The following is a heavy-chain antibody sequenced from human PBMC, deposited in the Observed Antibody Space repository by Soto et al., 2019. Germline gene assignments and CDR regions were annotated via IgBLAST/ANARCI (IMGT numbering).Heavy chain of an antibody. D-gene: IGHD5-12*01. CDR2: ISAYNGNT. V-gene: IGHV1-18*04. J-gene: IGHJ6*02. CDR3: ARAEEEMATTYYYYYYGMDV. CDR1: GYTFTSYG. Sequence: ASVKVSCKASGYTFTSYGISWVLQAPGQGLEWMGWISAYNGNTNYAQKLQGRVTMTTDTSTSTAYMELRSLRSDDTAVYYCARAEEEMATTYYYYYYGMDVWGQGTTVTVSS.